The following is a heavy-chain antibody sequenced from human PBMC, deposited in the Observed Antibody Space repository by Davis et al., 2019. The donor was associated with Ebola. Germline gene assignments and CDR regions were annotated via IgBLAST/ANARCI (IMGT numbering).Heavy chain of an antibody. CDR1: GYTFTSYY. Sequence: ASVKVSCKASGYTFTSYYMHWVRQAPGQGLEWMGIINPSGGSTSYAQKFQGRVTMTRDTSTSTVYMELSSLRSEDTAVYYCAREVWADYSGGNLFDPWGQGTLVTVSS. CDR2: INPSGGST. D-gene: IGHD2-15*01. CDR3: AREVWADYSGGNLFDP. J-gene: IGHJ5*02. V-gene: IGHV1-46*03.